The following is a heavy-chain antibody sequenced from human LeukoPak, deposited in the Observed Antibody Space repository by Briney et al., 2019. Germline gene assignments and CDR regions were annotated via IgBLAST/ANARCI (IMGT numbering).Heavy chain of an antibody. J-gene: IGHJ4*02. Sequence: GGSLRLSCAASGFIFNNEWMDWVRQAPGRGLEWVANIRADGTEKYYVGSVKGRFTISRDNAKNSLYLQLNSLRVEDTAVYYCSRRLDYWGQGTLVTVSS. CDR2: IRADGTEK. V-gene: IGHV3-7*03. CDR1: GFIFNNEW. CDR3: SRRLDY.